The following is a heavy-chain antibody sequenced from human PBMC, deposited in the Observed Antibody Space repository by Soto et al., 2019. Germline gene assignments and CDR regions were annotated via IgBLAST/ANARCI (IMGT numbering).Heavy chain of an antibody. J-gene: IGHJ4*02. V-gene: IGHV3-48*02. CDR2: IDITSSTK. Sequence: GGSLRLSCVASVFSFRSYSMNWVRQAPGKGLEWLSYIDITSSTKYYADSVKGRFTISRDNAKNSLFLQMNSLRDDDTAMYYCASLRITMIPDDYWGQGTLVTVSS. D-gene: IGHD3-22*01. CDR1: VFSFRSYS. CDR3: ASLRITMIPDDY.